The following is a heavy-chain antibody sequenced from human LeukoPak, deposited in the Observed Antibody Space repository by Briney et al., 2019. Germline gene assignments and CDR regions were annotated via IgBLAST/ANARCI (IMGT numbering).Heavy chain of an antibody. V-gene: IGHV3-21*04. CDR2: ISSSSSYI. D-gene: IGHD3-3*01. CDR1: GFTFSSYS. J-gene: IGHJ4*02. CDR3: AKVITIFGVVDY. Sequence: GGSLRLSCAASGFTFSSYSMNWVRQAPGKGLEWVSSISSSSSYIYYADSVKGRFTISRDNSKNTLYLQMNSLRAEDTAVYYCAKVITIFGVVDYWGQGTLVTVSS.